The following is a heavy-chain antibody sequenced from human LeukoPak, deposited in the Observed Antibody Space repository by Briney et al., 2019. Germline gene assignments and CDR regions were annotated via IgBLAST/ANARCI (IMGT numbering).Heavy chain of an antibody. CDR1: GFADNSIY. D-gene: IGHD3-22*01. V-gene: IGHV3-66*02. Sequence: GGSLRLSCAASGFADNSIYMTWVRLAPEKGLEWVSGIYSGGSSYYTDSVKDRFTIYRDNSKNTLYLEMSGLRVEDTAVYYCARGPYDSRGYWQSYFDYWGQGILVTVSS. CDR3: ARGPYDSRGYWQSYFDY. CDR2: IYSGGSS. J-gene: IGHJ4*02.